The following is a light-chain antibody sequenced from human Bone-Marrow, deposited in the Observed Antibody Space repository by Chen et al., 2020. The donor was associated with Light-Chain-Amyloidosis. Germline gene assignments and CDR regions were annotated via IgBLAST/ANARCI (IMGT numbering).Light chain of an antibody. CDR1: QSLFFSSNNKNY. V-gene: IGKV4-1*01. Sequence: DIVMTQSPDSLAVSLGERANLNCKSSQSLFFSSNNKNYLAWYQQKPRQPPKLLIYWASTRESGVPDRFSGSGSETDFTLTISSLQAEDVAVYYCQQYYSTPFTFGGGTKVEIK. CDR2: WAS. CDR3: QQYYSTPFT. J-gene: IGKJ4*01.